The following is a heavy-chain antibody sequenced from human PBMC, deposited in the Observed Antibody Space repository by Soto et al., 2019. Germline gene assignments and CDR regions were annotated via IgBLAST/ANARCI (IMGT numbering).Heavy chain of an antibody. CDR3: ASSPAYGSSWYGIPPDLSHGMDV. J-gene: IGHJ6*02. CDR2: IYPRGGIT. V-gene: IGHV1-46*01. Sequence: QMQLVQSGAEVKKPGASVKVSCKASGYTFTSYYIHWVRQAPGQGLEWMGIIYPRGGITTYAQKFQGRLTMTGDTSTSTVYMELSSLTSEDTAMYHCASSPAYGSSWYGIPPDLSHGMDVWGQGTTVTVSS. CDR1: GYTFTSYY. D-gene: IGHD6-13*01.